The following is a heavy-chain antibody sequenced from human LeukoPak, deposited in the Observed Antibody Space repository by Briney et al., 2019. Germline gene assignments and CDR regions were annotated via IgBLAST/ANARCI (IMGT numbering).Heavy chain of an antibody. V-gene: IGHV3-21*01. CDR2: ISSSSSYI. CDR1: GFTFSSYS. D-gene: IGHD3-3*01. Sequence: GGSLRLSCAASGFTFSSYSMNWVRQAPGKGLEWVSSISSSSSYIYYADSVKGRFTISRDNAKNSLYLQMNSLRAEDTAVYYCARDTYYDFWSGYYTGDYWGQGTLVTVSS. CDR3: ARDTYYDFWSGYYTGDY. J-gene: IGHJ4*02.